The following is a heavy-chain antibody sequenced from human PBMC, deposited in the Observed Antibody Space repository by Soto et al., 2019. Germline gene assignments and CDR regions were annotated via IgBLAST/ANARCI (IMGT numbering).Heavy chain of an antibody. CDR1: GFTFSSYA. CDR3: AKGRSSMAAPYYFDY. J-gene: IGHJ4*02. D-gene: IGHD6-6*01. V-gene: IGHV3-23*01. Sequence: GGSLRLSCAASGFTFSSYAMSWVRQAPGKGLEWVSAISNSGGSTYYADSVKGRFTISRDNSKNTLYLQMNSLRAEDTAVYYCAKGRSSMAAPYYFDYWGQGTLVTVSS. CDR2: ISNSGGST.